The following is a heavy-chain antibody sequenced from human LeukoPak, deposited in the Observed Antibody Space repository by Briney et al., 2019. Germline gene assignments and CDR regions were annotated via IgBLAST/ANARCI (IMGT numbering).Heavy chain of an antibody. V-gene: IGHV4-59*01. J-gene: IGHJ4*02. CDR3: TREYSSGWSGTGY. Sequence: SETLSLTCTVSGGSISSYYWSWIRQPPGKELEWIGYIDYRGITSYNPSLESRVTISVDTSKNQFSLRLSSMTAAGTAVYYCTREYSSGWSGTGYWGQGTLVTVSS. D-gene: IGHD6-19*01. CDR2: IDYRGIT. CDR1: GGSISSYY.